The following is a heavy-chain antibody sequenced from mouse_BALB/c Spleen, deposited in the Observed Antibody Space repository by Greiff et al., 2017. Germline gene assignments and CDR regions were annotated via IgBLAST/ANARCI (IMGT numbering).Heavy chain of an antibody. Sequence: EVHLVESGGVFVQPGGSLKLSCAASVFTFSSYGMSWVRQTPDKRLEWVATISSGGSYTYYPDSVKGRFTISRDNAKNTLYLQMSSLKSEDTAMYYCARHEGDAHAMDYWGQGTSVTVSS. V-gene: IGHV5-6*01. CDR1: VFTFSSYG. CDR3: ARHEGDAHAMDY. J-gene: IGHJ4*01. CDR2: ISSGGSYT. D-gene: IGHD3-3*01.